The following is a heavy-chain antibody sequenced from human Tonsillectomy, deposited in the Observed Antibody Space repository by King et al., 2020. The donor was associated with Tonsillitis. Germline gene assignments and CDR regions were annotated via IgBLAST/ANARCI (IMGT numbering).Heavy chain of an antibody. Sequence: VQLVESGGGLVQPGGSLRLSCAASGFTFSSYSMNWVRQAPGKGLEWVSYISSSSSTIYYADSVKGRFTISRDNAKNSLYLQMNSLSDEDTAVYYCARDRPIRGSGWYYAFDIWGQGTMVTVSS. CDR2: ISSSSSTI. V-gene: IGHV3-48*02. D-gene: IGHD6-19*01. J-gene: IGHJ3*02. CDR3: ARDRPIRGSGWYYAFDI. CDR1: GFTFSSYS.